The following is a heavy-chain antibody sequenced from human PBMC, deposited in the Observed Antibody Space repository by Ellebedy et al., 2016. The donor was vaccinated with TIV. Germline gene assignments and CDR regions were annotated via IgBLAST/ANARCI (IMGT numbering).Heavy chain of an antibody. CDR1: GFTFSSYG. V-gene: IGHV3-30*03. CDR2: ISYDGSNK. J-gene: IGHJ4*02. Sequence: GESLKISXAASGFTFSSYGMHWVRQAPGKGLEWVAVISYDGSNKYYADSVKGRFTISRDNSKNTLYLQMNSLRAEDTAVYYCARVGLAVAGTEDWGQGTLVTVSS. D-gene: IGHD6-19*01. CDR3: ARVGLAVAGTED.